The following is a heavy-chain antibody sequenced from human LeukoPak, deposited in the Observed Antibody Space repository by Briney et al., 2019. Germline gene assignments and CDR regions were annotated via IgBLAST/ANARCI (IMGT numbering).Heavy chain of an antibody. J-gene: IGHJ4*02. Sequence: PGGSLRLSCAASGFTFSSYAMSWVRQAPGKGLEWVSAISSSGGAIYYAASVKGRLTIARDMSKNTVFLQMNSRSVEDMAVYYCARQIGYCSDGNCYFDYWGQGALVTVSS. D-gene: IGHD2-15*01. V-gene: IGHV3-23*01. CDR1: GFTFSSYA. CDR2: ISSSGGAI. CDR3: ARQIGYCSDGNCYFDY.